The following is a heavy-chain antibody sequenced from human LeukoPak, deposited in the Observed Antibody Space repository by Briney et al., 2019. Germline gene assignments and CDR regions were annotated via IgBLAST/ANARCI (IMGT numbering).Heavy chain of an antibody. CDR2: ISSSSSTI. D-gene: IGHD2/OR15-2a*01. Sequence: PGGSLRLSCAASGFTFSSYSMNWVRQAPGKGLEWVSYISSSSSTIYYADSVKGRFTISRDNAKNSLYLQMNSLRAEDTAVYYCAILNLGNNFDYWGQGTLVTVSS. J-gene: IGHJ4*02. CDR1: GFTFSSYS. V-gene: IGHV3-48*01. CDR3: AILNLGNNFDY.